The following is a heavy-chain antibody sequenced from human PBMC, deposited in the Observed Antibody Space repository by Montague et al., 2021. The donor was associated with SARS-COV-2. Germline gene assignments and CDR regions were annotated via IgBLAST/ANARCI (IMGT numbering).Heavy chain of an antibody. CDR1: GDSMTSGSYF. D-gene: IGHD2-8*01. CDR2: IQTSGAS. V-gene: IGHV4-61*09. J-gene: IGHJ6*02. Sequence: TLSLTCTVSGDSMTSGSYFWTWIRQPAGKGLEWIGHIQTSGASNYNPSLRGRITLSTDTSRNQFSPELRSVTAADTAVYYCARDRPESWRISPGLAGLFATVVHSASGMDVWGQRTTVTVS. CDR3: ARDRPESWRISPGLAGLFATVVHSASGMDV.